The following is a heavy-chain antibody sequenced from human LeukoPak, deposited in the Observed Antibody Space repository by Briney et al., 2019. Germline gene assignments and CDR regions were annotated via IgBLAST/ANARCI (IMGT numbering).Heavy chain of an antibody. D-gene: IGHD3-10*01. CDR2: IWSDGSSQ. Sequence: GGSLRLSCIASGFSFSEHGMHWVRQAPGKGLEWVALIWSDGSSQYYADSVKGRFTISRDNSKNTLYLQMNSLRAEDTAVYYCAREGRYGSGSYYNDYYYYGMDVWGQGTTVTVSS. J-gene: IGHJ6*02. V-gene: IGHV3-30*02. CDR3: AREGRYGSGSYYNDYYYYGMDV. CDR1: GFSFSEHG.